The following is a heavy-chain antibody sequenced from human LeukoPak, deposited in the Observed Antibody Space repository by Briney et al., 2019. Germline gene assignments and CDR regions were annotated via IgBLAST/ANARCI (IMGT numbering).Heavy chain of an antibody. CDR3: ARGLYYYDRSGYYGDTFDI. D-gene: IGHD3-22*01. J-gene: IGHJ3*02. Sequence: GGSLRLSCAASGFTFSSYDMHWVRQPTGKGLEWVSGIGTTGDTYYPGSVKGRFTISRENAKNALYLQMNSLRAGDTAVYYCARGLYYYDRSGYYGDTFDIWGQGTMVIVSS. V-gene: IGHV3-13*04. CDR2: IGTTGDT. CDR1: GFTFSSYD.